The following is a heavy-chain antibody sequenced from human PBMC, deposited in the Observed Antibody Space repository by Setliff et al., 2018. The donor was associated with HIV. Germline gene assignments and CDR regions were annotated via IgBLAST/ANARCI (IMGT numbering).Heavy chain of an antibody. CDR1: GFTFSSYA. V-gene: IGHV3-64*02. Sequence: PGGSLRLSCAASGFTFSSYAMHWVRQAPGKGLEYVSAISSNGGSTYYADSVKGRFTISRDNSKNTVYLRMGSLRAEDMAVYYCARSSFHYYGSGSYYYYYMDVWGKGTTVTVSS. CDR2: ISSNGGST. D-gene: IGHD3-10*01. J-gene: IGHJ6*03. CDR3: ARSSFHYYGSGSYYYYYMDV.